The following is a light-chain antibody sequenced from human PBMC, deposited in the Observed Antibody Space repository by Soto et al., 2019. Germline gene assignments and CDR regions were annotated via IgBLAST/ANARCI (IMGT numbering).Light chain of an antibody. CDR2: GAS. V-gene: IGKV3D-20*02. J-gene: IGKJ5*01. CDR1: QSVSSSY. Sequence: EIVLTQSPGTLSLSPGERATLSCRASQSVSSSYLAWYQQKPGQAPRLLIYGASTRATGIPARFSGGGSGTDFTLTISSLEPEDFAVYYCQQRSNWPPFTFGQGTRLEI. CDR3: QQRSNWPPFT.